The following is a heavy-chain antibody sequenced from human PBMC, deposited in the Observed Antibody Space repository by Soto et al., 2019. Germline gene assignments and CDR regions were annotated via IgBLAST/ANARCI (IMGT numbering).Heavy chain of an antibody. CDR3: ARQYTAGKGARAFDI. V-gene: IGHV1-18*01. Sequence: ASVKVSCKASGYTFTSYDINWVRQAPGQGLEWMGWISAYNGNTNYAQKLQGRVTMTTDTSTSTAYMELRSLRSDDTAVYYCARQYTAGKGARAFDIWGQGTMVTVSS. CDR2: ISAYNGNT. D-gene: IGHD6-19*01. CDR1: GYTFTSYD. J-gene: IGHJ3*02.